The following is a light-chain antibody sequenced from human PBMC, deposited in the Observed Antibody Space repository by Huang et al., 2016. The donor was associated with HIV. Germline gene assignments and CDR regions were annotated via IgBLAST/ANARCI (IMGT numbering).Light chain of an antibody. CDR3: QESDTWPRLT. Sequence: IVLTQTPASLSLSAGERTTLSCRASQSVSHYLAWYQHNPGQPPRLLIDGASRRATDIPARFNGRWSGTDFTLTISSLEAEDSALYYCQESDTWPRLTLGGGTKVEIK. J-gene: IGKJ4*01. V-gene: IGKV3-11*01. CDR2: GAS. CDR1: QSVSHY.